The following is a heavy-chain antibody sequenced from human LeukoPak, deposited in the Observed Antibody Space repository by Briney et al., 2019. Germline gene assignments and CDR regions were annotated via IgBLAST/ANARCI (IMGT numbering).Heavy chain of an antibody. CDR2: IKSKTDGGTT. V-gene: IGHV3-15*01. CDR3: TIDQLVATD. CDR1: GFTFSNAW. Sequence: GGSLRLSCAASGFTFSNAWMSWVRQAPGKGLEWVGCIKSKTDGGTTDYAAPVKGRLTISRDDSKNTLYLQMNSLKSEDTAVYYCTIDQLVATDWGQGTLVTVSS. D-gene: IGHD5-12*01. J-gene: IGHJ4*02.